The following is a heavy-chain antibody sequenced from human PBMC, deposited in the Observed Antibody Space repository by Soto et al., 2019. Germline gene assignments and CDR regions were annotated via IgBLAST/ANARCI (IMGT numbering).Heavy chain of an antibody. Sequence: GGSLRLSCAASGFTFSSYSMNWVRQAPGKGLEWVSSISSSSSYIYYADSVKGRFTISRDNAKNSLYLQMNSLRAEDTAVYYCARVYSGYERAFDIWGQGTMVTVSS. CDR1: GFTFSSYS. D-gene: IGHD5-12*01. V-gene: IGHV3-21*01. CDR3: ARVYSGYERAFDI. J-gene: IGHJ3*02. CDR2: ISSSSSYI.